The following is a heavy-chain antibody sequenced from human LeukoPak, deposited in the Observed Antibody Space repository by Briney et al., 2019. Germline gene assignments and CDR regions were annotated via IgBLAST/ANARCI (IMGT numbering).Heavy chain of an antibody. Sequence: GGSLRLSCAASGFSFSSHWVHWVRQAPGKGLVWVSRISDDGSYTSNVDSVKGRFTISRDNVNNMLYLHMNSLRAEDTAVYYCARDLYCTNGVCPFDYWGQGTLVTVSS. V-gene: IGHV3-74*01. D-gene: IGHD2-8*01. CDR2: ISDDGSYT. CDR3: ARDLYCTNGVCPFDY. CDR1: GFSFSSHW. J-gene: IGHJ4*02.